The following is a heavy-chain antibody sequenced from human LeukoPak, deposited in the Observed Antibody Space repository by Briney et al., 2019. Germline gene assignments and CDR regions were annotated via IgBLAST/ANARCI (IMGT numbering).Heavy chain of an antibody. CDR3: AGYCSSTSCPGGPFDY. CDR2: IYSGGST. J-gene: IGHJ4*02. D-gene: IGHD2-2*01. Sequence: PGGSLRLSCAASGFTVSSNYMSWVRQAPGKGLEWVSVIYSGGSTYYADSVKSRFTISRDNSKNTLYLQMNSLRAEDTAVYYCAGYCSSTSCPGGPFDYWGQGTLVTVSS. V-gene: IGHV3-53*01. CDR1: GFTVSSNY.